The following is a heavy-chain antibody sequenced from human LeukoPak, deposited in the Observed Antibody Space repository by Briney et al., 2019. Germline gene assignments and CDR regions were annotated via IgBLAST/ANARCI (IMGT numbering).Heavy chain of an antibody. CDR1: GGTISSSSYY. D-gene: IGHD4-17*01. J-gene: IGHJ4*02. Sequence: PSETLSLTCTVSGGTISSSSYYWGWIRQPPGKGLEWIGSIYYSGSTYYNPSLKSRVTISVDTSKNQFSLKLSSVTAADTAVYYCARQFYPYYGDLKYYFDYWGQGTLVTVSS. CDR3: ARQFYPYYGDLKYYFDY. V-gene: IGHV4-39*01. CDR2: IYYSGST.